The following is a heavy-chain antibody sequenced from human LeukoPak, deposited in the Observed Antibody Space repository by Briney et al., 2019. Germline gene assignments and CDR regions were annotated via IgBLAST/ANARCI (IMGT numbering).Heavy chain of an antibody. Sequence: PSETLSLTCTVSGGSISSYYWSWIRQPPGKGLEWIGYIYYSGSTNYNPSLKSRVTISVDTSKNQFSLKLSSVTAADTAVYYCVRTTEGGYTYDYFYYYYMDVWGQGNLVTVSS. J-gene: IGHJ6*03. CDR2: IYYSGST. D-gene: IGHD5-18*01. CDR1: GGSISSYY. V-gene: IGHV4-59*01. CDR3: VRTTEGGYTYDYFYYYYMDV.